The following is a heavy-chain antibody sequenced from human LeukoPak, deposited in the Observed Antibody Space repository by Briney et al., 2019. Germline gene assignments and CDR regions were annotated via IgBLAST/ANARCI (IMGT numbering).Heavy chain of an antibody. CDR3: ASIAVAGRGFDY. V-gene: IGHV1-46*01. CDR1: GYTFTSYY. Sequence: SVKVSCKASGYTFTSYYMHWVRQAPGQGLKWMGIINPSGGSTSYARNVKGRVTMTRDTSTSTLYMELSSLRSEDTAMYYCASIAVAGRGFDYWGQGTLVTVSS. J-gene: IGHJ4*02. D-gene: IGHD6-19*01. CDR2: INPSGGST.